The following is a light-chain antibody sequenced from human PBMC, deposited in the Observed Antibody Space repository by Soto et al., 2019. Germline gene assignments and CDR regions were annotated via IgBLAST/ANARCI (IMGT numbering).Light chain of an antibody. J-gene: IGLJ1*01. CDR3: TSYTRISTYV. V-gene: IGLV2-14*01. CDR2: DVT. CDR1: SSDVGAYNY. Sequence: QSALTQPASVSGPPGQSITISCTGTSSDVGAYNYVSWYQHHPGKAPRLVIYDVTNRPSGISDRFSGSKSGNTASLTISGLLAEDEAVYYCTSYTRISTYVFGPGTKLTVL.